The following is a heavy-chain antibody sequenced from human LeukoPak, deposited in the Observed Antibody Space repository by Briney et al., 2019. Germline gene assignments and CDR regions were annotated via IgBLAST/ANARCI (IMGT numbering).Heavy chain of an antibody. J-gene: IGHJ6*02. CDR3: ARNEWFGEPRMDV. CDR2: ICSSRSYI. CDR1: GFTFSSYS. D-gene: IGHD3-10*01. V-gene: IGHV3-21*01. Sequence: GGSLRLSCAASGFTFSSYSMNWVRQAPGKGLEWVSSICSSRSYIYYADSVKGRFTISRDNSKNSLYLQLNSLRAEDTAVYYCARNEWFGEPRMDVWGQGTTVTVSS.